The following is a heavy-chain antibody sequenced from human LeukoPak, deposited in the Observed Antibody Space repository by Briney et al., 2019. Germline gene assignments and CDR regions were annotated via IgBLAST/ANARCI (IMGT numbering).Heavy chain of an antibody. V-gene: IGHV3-48*03. J-gene: IGHJ4*02. CDR1: GFPFSIYE. CDR3: ALLAVASDFDY. D-gene: IGHD6-19*01. CDR2: IASSGTTI. Sequence: GGSLRLSCAVSGFPFSIYEMNWVRQAPRKGLEWVSNIASSGTTIYYADSVKGRFSISRDNAKSSLYLQMNSLRVEDTAVYYCALLAVASDFDYWGQGALVTVSS.